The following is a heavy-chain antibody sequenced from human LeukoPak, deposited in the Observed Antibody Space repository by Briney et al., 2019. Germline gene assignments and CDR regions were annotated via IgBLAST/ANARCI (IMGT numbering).Heavy chain of an antibody. CDR1: GDSISSGSYY. V-gene: IGHV4-61*01. Sequence: PSETLSLTCTVSGDSISSGSYYWSWIRQPPGKGLEWIGYIFYSGSTNYNPSLKSRVTISVDTSKNQFSLKLSSVTAADTAVYYCARVYYSNSYDYWYFDLWGRGTLVTVSS. J-gene: IGHJ2*01. D-gene: IGHD6-13*01. CDR3: ARVYYSNSYDYWYFDL. CDR2: IFYSGST.